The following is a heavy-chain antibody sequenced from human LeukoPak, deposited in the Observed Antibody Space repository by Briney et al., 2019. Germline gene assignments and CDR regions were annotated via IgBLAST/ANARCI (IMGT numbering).Heavy chain of an antibody. D-gene: IGHD1-7*01. CDR2: INHSGST. CDR3: ARAAYNWNYNLDY. J-gene: IGHJ4*02. CDR1: GGSFSGYY. Sequence: SETLSLTCAVYGGSFSGYYWSWIRQPPGKGLEWIGEINHSGSTNYNPSLKSQVTISVDTSKNQFSLKLSSVTAADTAVYYCARAAYNWNYNLDYWGQGTLVTVSS. V-gene: IGHV4-34*01.